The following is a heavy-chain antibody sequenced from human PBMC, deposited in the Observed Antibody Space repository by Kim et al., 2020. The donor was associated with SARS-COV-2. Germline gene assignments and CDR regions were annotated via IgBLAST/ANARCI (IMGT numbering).Heavy chain of an antibody. Sequence: GGSLRLSCTASGFTFGDYSMTWVRQAPGKGLEWVGFIRIKTSGGTTEYAASVKGRFTISRDDSKSVAYLQMNSLKTEDTAVYYCTRGWVCDGGGCFSHFNYWGQGTLVTVSS. CDR3: TRGWVCDGGGCFSHFNY. CDR2: IRIKTSGGTT. D-gene: IGHD2-15*01. V-gene: IGHV3-49*04. CDR1: GFTFGDYS. J-gene: IGHJ4*02.